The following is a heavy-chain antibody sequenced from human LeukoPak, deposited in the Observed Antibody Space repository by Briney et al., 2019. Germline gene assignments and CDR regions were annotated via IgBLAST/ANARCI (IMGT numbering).Heavy chain of an antibody. CDR2: IYTSGST. Sequence: PSETLSLTCTVSGGSISSGSYYWSWIRQPAGKGLEWIGRIYTSGSTNYNPSLKSRVTISVDTSKNQFSLKLSSVTAADTAVYYCARETSYYYDSSGYYYSDIWGQGTMVTVSS. CDR1: GGSISSGSYY. D-gene: IGHD3-22*01. V-gene: IGHV4-61*02. CDR3: ARETSYYYDSSGYYYSDI. J-gene: IGHJ3*02.